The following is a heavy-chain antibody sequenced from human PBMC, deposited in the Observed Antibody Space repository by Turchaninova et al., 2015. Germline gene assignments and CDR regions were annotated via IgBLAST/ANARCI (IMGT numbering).Heavy chain of an antibody. D-gene: IGHD3-9*01. J-gene: IGHJ4*02. CDR1: GISFRNYN. V-gene: IGHV3-21*01. CDR3: ARDTTAYWGFDY. CDR2: IGSSSSYI. Sequence: AASGISFRNYNINWVRQAQGKGLEWVSCIGSSSSYIYYADSVKGRFTVSRDNAKNSLYLQMNSLRAEDTAVYYCARDTTAYWGFDYWGQGTLVTVSS.